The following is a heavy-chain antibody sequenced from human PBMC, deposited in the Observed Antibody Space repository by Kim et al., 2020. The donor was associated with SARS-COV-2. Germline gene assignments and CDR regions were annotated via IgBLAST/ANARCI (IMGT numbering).Heavy chain of an antibody. Sequence: NYAQKLQGRVTMNTDTSTSTAYMELRSLRSDDTAVYYCARDAALGTPGDWGQGTLVTVSS. CDR3: ARDAALGTPGD. V-gene: IGHV1-18*01. J-gene: IGHJ4*02. D-gene: IGHD2-15*01.